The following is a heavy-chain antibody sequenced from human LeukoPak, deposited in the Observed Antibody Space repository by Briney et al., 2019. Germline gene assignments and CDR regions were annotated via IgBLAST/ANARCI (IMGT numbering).Heavy chain of an antibody. V-gene: IGHV3-23*01. Sequence: GGSLRLSCAASGFTFSSYAMSWVRQAPGKGLEWVSAISSSGGSTYYADSVKGRFTISRDNSKNTLYLQMNSLRAEDTAVYYCAKSSGWYRDYFDYWGQGTLVTVSS. CDR3: AKSSGWYRDYFDY. CDR1: GFTFSSYA. D-gene: IGHD6-19*01. J-gene: IGHJ4*02. CDR2: ISSSGGST.